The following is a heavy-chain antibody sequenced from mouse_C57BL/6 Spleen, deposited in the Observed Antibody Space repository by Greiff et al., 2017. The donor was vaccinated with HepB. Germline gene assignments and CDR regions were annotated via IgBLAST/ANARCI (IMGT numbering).Heavy chain of an antibody. CDR1: GYTFTDYN. Sequence: VQLQQSGPELVKPGASVKIPCKASGYTFTDYNMDWVKQSHGKSLEWIGDINPNNGGTIYNQKFKGKATWTVDKTSSTAYMELRSLTSEDTAVYYCARGESEPWFAYWGQGTLVTVSA. CDR2: INPNNGGT. CDR3: ARGESEPWFAY. V-gene: IGHV1-18*01. J-gene: IGHJ3*01.